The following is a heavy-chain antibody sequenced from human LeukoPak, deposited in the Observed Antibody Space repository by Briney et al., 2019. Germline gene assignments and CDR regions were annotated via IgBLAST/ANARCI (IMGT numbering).Heavy chain of an antibody. Sequence: SETLSLTGTVSGGSISSYCWSWIRQPPGKGLEWIGYIYYSGSTNYNPSLKSRVTISVDTSKNQFSLKLSSVTAADTAVYYCARAIAVAGTIDYWGQGTLVTVSS. D-gene: IGHD6-19*01. CDR3: ARAIAVAGTIDY. CDR2: IYYSGST. CDR1: GGSISSYC. J-gene: IGHJ4*02. V-gene: IGHV4-59*01.